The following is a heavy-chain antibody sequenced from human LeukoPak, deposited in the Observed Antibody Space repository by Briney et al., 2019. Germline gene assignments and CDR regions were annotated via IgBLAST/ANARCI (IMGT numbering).Heavy chain of an antibody. Sequence: PGRSLRLSCAASGFTFSSYGMHWVRQAPGKGLEWVAFIRYDGSNKYYADSVKGRFTISRDNSKNTLYLQMNSLRAEDTAVYYCAKGADTYYDILTGPDYWGQGTLVTVSS. V-gene: IGHV3-30*02. CDR3: AKGADTYYDILTGPDY. J-gene: IGHJ4*02. CDR2: IRYDGSNK. CDR1: GFTFSSYG. D-gene: IGHD3-9*01.